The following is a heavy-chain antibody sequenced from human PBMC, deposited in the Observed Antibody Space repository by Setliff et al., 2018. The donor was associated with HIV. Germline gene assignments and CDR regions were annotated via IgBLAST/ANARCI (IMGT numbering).Heavy chain of an antibody. Sequence: SQTLSLTCSVSGASISSVHYYWAWIRQPPGKGLEWIGSIYYSGSTYYNPSLKSRVTISVDTSKNQFSLKLSSVTAADTAVYYCASPTSDLYSGSPEWGQGTLVTVSS. CDR3: ASPTSDLYSGSPE. CDR1: GASISSVHYY. V-gene: IGHV4-39*01. J-gene: IGHJ4*02. D-gene: IGHD1-26*01. CDR2: IYYSGST.